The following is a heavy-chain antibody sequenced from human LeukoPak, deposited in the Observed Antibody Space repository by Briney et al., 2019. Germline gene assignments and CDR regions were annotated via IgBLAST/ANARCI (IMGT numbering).Heavy chain of an antibody. CDR2: MNPNSGNT. D-gene: IGHD3-10*01. V-gene: IGHV1-8*01. J-gene: IGHJ4*02. CDR3: ARGPGVRGVINNY. Sequence: RGASVKVDCRASGYTFTSYAINWVRQATGQGLEWMGWMNPNSGNTGYAPKFQGRVTMTRNTSISTAYMELSSLRSEDTAVYYCARGPGVRGVINNYWGQGTLVTVSS. CDR1: GYTFTSYA.